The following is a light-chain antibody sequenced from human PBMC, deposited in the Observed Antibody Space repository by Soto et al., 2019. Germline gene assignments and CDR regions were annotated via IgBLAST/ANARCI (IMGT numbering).Light chain of an antibody. Sequence: QSALTQPASVSGSPGQSITISCSGTSSDVGGYSYVSWYQHHPGKAPKLMIYDVSNRPSGVSNRFSGSKSGNTASLTLSGLQAEDEAYYYCSSYTSSSTYVFGTGTKLTVL. CDR2: DVS. CDR1: SSDVGGYSY. CDR3: SSYTSSSTYV. J-gene: IGLJ1*01. V-gene: IGLV2-14*03.